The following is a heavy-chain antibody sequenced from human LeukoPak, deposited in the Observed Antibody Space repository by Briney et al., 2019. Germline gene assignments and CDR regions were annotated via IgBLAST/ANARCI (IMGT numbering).Heavy chain of an antibody. D-gene: IGHD1-26*01. CDR2: ISGSGGST. Sequence: PGGSLRLSCAASGFTFSSYAMSWVRQAPGKGLEWVSAISGSGGSTYYADSVKGRFTISRDNSKNTLYLQMNSLRAEDTAVYYCAIDRVGAIIYYYYGMDVWGQGTTVTVSS. CDR1: GFTFSSYA. J-gene: IGHJ6*02. CDR3: AIDRVGAIIYYYYGMDV. V-gene: IGHV3-23*01.